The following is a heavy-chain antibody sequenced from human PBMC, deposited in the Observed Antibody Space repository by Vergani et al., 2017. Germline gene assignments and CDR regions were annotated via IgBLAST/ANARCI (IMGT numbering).Heavy chain of an antibody. Sequence: QVQLQESGPGLVKPSQTLSLTCTVSGGSISSGSYYWSWIRQPAGKGLEWIGRIYTSGSTNYNPALKSRVTISVDTSQNQYTLKLSSVTAADTAVYYCARQGWGSYRYTRAFDIWGQGTMVTVSS. D-gene: IGHD3-16*02. V-gene: IGHV4-61*02. J-gene: IGHJ3*02. CDR3: ARQGWGSYRYTRAFDI. CDR1: GGSISSGSYY. CDR2: IYTSGST.